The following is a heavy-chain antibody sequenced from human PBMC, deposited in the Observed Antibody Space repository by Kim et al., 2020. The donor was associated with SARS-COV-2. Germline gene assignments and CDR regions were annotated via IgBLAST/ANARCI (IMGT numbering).Heavy chain of an antibody. Sequence: GGSLRLSCAASGFTFSSYDMHWVRQATGKGLEWVSAIGTAGDTYYPGSVKGRFTISRENAKNSLYLQMNSLRAGDTAVYYCARGKGDGDVLIEHYYYYGMDVWGQGTTVTVSS. J-gene: IGHJ6*02. CDR2: IGTAGDT. D-gene: IGHD4-17*01. V-gene: IGHV3-13*04. CDR1: GFTFSSYD. CDR3: ARGKGDGDVLIEHYYYYGMDV.